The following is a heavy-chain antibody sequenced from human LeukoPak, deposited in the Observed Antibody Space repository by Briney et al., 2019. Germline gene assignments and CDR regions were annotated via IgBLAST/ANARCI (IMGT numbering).Heavy chain of an antibody. CDR1: GGSISSSSYY. V-gene: IGHV4-39*01. D-gene: IGHD5-18*01. CDR2: IYYSGST. Sequence: PSETLSLTCTVSGGSISSSSYYWGWIRQPPGKGLEWIGSIYYSGSTYYNPSLKSRVTISVDTSKNQFSLKLSSVTAADTAVYYCASLLEYSYDSTRYYYMDVWGKGTTVTVSS. J-gene: IGHJ6*03. CDR3: ASLLEYSYDSTRYYYMDV.